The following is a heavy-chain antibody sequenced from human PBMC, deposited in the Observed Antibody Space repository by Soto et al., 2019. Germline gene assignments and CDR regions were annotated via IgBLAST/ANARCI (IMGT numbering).Heavy chain of an antibody. V-gene: IGHV3-74*01. Sequence: EVQLVESGGGLVQPGGSLRLSCVVSGLTFSDSWMYWVRQVPGEGLVWVSFINSDGSRTNYADSVKGRFTISRDNAKNTLYLQMNSLRAEDTAMYYCGKSRWSGSSLIDYWGQGTLVTVSS. D-gene: IGHD3-3*01. CDR3: GKSRWSGSSLIDY. J-gene: IGHJ4*02. CDR2: INSDGSRT. CDR1: GLTFSDSW.